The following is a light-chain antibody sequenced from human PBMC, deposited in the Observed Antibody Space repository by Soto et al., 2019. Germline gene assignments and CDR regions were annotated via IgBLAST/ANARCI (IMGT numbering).Light chain of an antibody. J-gene: IGKJ1*01. Sequence: DIRMTDLPASLSATIRDRVTITCRASQSISRYLNWYQQKPGKAPKLLIYAASSLQSGVSSRFSGSGSGTDFTLTIISLQPEDFATYYCQQSYITPSTFGQGTKL. CDR2: AAS. V-gene: IGKV1-39*01. CDR3: QQSYITPST. CDR1: QSISRY.